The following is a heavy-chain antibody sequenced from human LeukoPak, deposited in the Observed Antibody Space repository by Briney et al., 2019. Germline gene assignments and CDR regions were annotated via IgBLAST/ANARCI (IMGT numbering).Heavy chain of an antibody. CDR3: ASQLWPRSGWFDP. J-gene: IGHJ5*02. V-gene: IGHV4-59*08. Sequence: PSETLSLTCTVSGGSIISYYWSWIRQPPGKGLEWIGYIYYSGSTNYNPSLKSRVTISVDTSKNQFSLKLSSVTAADTAVYYCASQLWPRSGWFDPWGQGTLVTVSS. CDR1: GGSIISYY. CDR2: IYYSGST. D-gene: IGHD5-18*01.